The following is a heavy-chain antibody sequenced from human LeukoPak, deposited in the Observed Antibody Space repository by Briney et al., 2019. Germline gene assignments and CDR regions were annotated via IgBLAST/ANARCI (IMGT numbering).Heavy chain of an antibody. D-gene: IGHD3-10*01. CDR2: INPNSGGT. CDR1: GYTFTGYY. CDR3: ARRLWFGEVDYMDV. J-gene: IGHJ6*03. V-gene: IGHV1-2*02. Sequence: ASVKVSCKASGYTFTGYYMHWVRQAPGQGLEWMGWINPNSGGTNYAQKFQGRVTMTRDTSISTAYMELSRLRSDDTAVYYCARRLWFGEVDYMDVWGKGTTVTISS.